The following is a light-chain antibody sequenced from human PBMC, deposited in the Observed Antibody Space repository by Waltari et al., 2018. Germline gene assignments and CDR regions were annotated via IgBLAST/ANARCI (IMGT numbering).Light chain of an antibody. V-gene: IGLV3-19*01. CDR3: KSRDRRHTSML. CDR2: GNN. Sequence: SSELTQAPAVSVALGQTVRITFQGDTLHTYSSGWYQQKPGQAPTLVNYGNNNPPSGIPGRCSGSRSGNTASLSITGAQAEDEAAYYCKSRDRRHTSMLFGGGTKLTVL. CDR1: TLHTYS. J-gene: IGLJ2*01.